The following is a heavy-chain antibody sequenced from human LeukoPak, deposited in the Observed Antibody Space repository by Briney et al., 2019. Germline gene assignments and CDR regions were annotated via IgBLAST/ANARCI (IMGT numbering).Heavy chain of an antibody. J-gene: IGHJ4*02. Sequence: PSETLSLTCTVSGGSISSYYWSWIRQPPGKGLEWIGYIYYSGSTNYNPSLKSRVTISVDTSKNQFSLKLSSVTAADTAVYYCARTSGYCSSTSCYSPLDYWGQGTLVTVSS. CDR3: ARTSGYCSSTSCYSPLDY. D-gene: IGHD2-2*01. CDR1: GGSISSYY. V-gene: IGHV4-59*08. CDR2: IYYSGST.